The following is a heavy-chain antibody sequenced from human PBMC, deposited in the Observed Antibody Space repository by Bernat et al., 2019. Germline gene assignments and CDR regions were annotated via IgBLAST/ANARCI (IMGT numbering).Heavy chain of an antibody. D-gene: IGHD6-13*01. CDR1: GFTVSTSY. V-gene: IGHV3-53*01. Sequence: GFTVSTSYMSWVRQARGKGLEWVSVIYSGGSTYYADSVKGRFTISRDNSKNTLNLQMNSLRAEDTAVYYCARDSRLNKNYYYYMDVWG. J-gene: IGHJ6*03. CDR2: IYSGGST. CDR3: ARDSRLNKNYYYYMDV.